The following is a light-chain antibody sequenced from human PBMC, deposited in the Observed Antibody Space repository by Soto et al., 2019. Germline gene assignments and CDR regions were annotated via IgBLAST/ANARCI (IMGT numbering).Light chain of an antibody. Sequence: IVMTHSPATLSVSPWERATLSCRASQSVSSNLAWYQQKPGQAPRLLIYGASTRATGIPARFSGSGSGTEFTLTISSLQSEDFAVYYCQQYNNWPLTFGGGTRWIS. J-gene: IGKJ4*01. CDR1: QSVSSN. V-gene: IGKV3-15*01. CDR3: QQYNNWPLT. CDR2: GAS.